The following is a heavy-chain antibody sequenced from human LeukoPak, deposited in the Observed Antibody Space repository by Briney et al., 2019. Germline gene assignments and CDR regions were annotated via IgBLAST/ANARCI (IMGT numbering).Heavy chain of an antibody. Sequence: GGSLRLSCAASGFTFSSYAMSWVRQAPGKGLEWVSAISGSGGSTYYADSVKGRFTISRDNSKNTLYLQMNSLRAEDTAVYYCAKSADIVVVVAATPYNWFDPWGQGTLVTVSS. D-gene: IGHD2-15*01. V-gene: IGHV3-23*01. CDR1: GFTFSSYA. CDR2: ISGSGGST. CDR3: AKSADIVVVVAATPYNWFDP. J-gene: IGHJ5*02.